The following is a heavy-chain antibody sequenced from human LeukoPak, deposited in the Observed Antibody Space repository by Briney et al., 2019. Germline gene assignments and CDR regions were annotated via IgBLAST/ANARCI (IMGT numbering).Heavy chain of an antibody. CDR2: IYHSGST. V-gene: IGHV4-38-2*02. CDR1: GYSISSGYY. Sequence: SETLSLTCTVSGYSISSGYYWGWIRQPPGKGLEWIGSIYHSGSTYYNPSLKSRVTISVDTSKNQFSLKLSSVTAADTAVYYCARMTVGAPGDWGQGTMVTVSS. J-gene: IGHJ3*01. CDR3: ARMTVGAPGD. D-gene: IGHD1-26*01.